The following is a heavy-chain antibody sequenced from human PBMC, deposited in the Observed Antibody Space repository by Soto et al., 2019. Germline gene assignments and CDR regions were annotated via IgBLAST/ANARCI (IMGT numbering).Heavy chain of an antibody. CDR2: ISPYNDDT. V-gene: IGHV1-18*01. J-gene: IGHJ6*02. D-gene: IGHD3-22*01. CDR1: GYSFSSYG. Sequence: SVKVSCKASGYSFSSYGITWVRQAPGQGLEWLGWISPYNDDTKYAQRLQGRVTMTTDTSTRTAYMDIRGLRSDDTAIYYCARGGYYDSSGARYYHYYGMDVWG. CDR3: ARGGYYDSSGARYYHYYGMDV.